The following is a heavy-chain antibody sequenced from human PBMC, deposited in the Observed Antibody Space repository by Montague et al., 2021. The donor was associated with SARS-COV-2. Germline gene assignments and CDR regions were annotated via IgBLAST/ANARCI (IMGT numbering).Heavy chain of an antibody. CDR3: SRPFRMGMACMPILT. D-gene: IGHD2-8*01. CDR1: GGSFSNYY. J-gene: IGHJ5*02. Sequence: SETLSLTCAVYGGSFSNYYWTWIRQSPGKRLEWIGEINHTGSTTYNPSLKIRVTISVDTSKNQFSLKLTSVTVADTALYDCSRPFRMGMACMPILTWGQGTLVTVSS. V-gene: IGHV4-34*01. CDR2: INHTGST.